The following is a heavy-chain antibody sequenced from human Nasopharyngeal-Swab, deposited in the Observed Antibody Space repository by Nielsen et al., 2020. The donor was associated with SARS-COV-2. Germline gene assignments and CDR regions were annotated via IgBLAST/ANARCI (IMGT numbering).Heavy chain of an antibody. CDR1: GYTFTGYY. D-gene: IGHD3-3*01. J-gene: IGHJ6*02. V-gene: IGHV1-2*02. Sequence: ASVKVSCKASGYTFTGYYMHWVRQAPGQGLEWMGWINPNSGGTNYAQKFQGRVTMTRDTSTSTAYMELRSLRSDDTAVYYCARDPRDNYDFWSGYYKDYYYGMDVWGQGTTVTVSS. CDR3: ARDPRDNYDFWSGYYKDYYYGMDV. CDR2: INPNSGGT.